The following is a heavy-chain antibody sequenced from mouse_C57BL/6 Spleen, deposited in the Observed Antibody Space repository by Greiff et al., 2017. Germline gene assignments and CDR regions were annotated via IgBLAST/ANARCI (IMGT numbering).Heavy chain of an antibody. CDR3: ARVPGRDYAMDY. CDR1: GYAFSSYW. Sequence: VKLQESGAELVKPGASVKISCKASGYAFSSYWMNWVKQRPGKGLEWIGQIYPGDGDTNYNGKFKGKATLTADKSSSTAYMQLSSLTSEDSAVYFCARVPGRDYAMDYWGQGTSVTVSS. J-gene: IGHJ4*01. V-gene: IGHV1-80*01. CDR2: IYPGDGDT.